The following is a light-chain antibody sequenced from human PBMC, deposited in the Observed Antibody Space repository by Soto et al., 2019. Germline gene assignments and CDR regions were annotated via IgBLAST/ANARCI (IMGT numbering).Light chain of an antibody. V-gene: IGKV3-20*01. CDR3: QQYGSSGT. Sequence: IVLTQSPATLSLSPGARATLSFRASQSVSSYLAWYQQKPGQAPRLLIYDASNRATGIPDRFSGSGSGTDFTLTISRLEPEDFAVYYCQQYGSSGTFGQGTKVDIK. CDR2: DAS. CDR1: QSVSSY. J-gene: IGKJ1*01.